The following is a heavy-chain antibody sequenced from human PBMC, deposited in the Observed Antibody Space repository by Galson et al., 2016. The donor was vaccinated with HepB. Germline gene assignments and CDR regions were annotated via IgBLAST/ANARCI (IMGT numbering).Heavy chain of an antibody. D-gene: IGHD2-21*01. V-gene: IGHV3-15*01. Sequence: SLRLSCAASGFTFTNAWMTWVRQAPGKVLEWVAHIKSKADGGTVDYAAPVKGRFTISRDDSKNTLYLQMNSLKAEDTALYYCTVTVDVDYYDYWGQGTLVTVSS. CDR1: GFTFTNAW. CDR2: IKSKADGGTV. CDR3: TVTVDVDYYDY. J-gene: IGHJ4*02.